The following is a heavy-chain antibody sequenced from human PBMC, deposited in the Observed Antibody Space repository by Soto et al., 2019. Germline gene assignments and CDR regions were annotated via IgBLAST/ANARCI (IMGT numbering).Heavy chain of an antibody. CDR1: GFTFSSYG. CDR2: ISYDGSNK. Sequence: QVQLVESGGGVVQPGRSLRLSCAASGFTFSSYGMHWVRQAPGKGLEWVAVISYDGSNKYYADSVKGRFTISRDNSNNPLYLQMNSLRAEDTAVYYCAKDFPTVTPDYYYYYGMDVWGQGTTVTVSS. J-gene: IGHJ6*02. CDR3: AKDFPTVTPDYYYYYGMDV. V-gene: IGHV3-30*18. D-gene: IGHD4-4*01.